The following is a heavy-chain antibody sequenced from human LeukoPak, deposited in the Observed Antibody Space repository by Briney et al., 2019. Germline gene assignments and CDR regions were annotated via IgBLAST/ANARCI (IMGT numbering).Heavy chain of an antibody. J-gene: IGHJ4*02. CDR3: ARDNRGSLDC. V-gene: IGHV1-2*06. CDR2: IDPSSGST. Sequence: PGASVKVSCKTSGYTFTDPAYHLHWVRQAPGQGREWMGRIDPSSGSTTYAQDLQGRVAMTWATSISTAYMDLTRLRSDDTAVYYCARDNRGSLDCWGQGTQVTVSS. D-gene: IGHD1-26*01. CDR1: GYTFTDPAYH.